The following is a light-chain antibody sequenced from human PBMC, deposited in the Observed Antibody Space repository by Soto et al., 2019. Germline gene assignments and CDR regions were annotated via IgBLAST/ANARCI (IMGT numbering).Light chain of an antibody. CDR2: DTS. J-gene: IGKJ1*01. CDR1: QSVSSN. CDR3: QQYGSSSWT. V-gene: IGKV3-15*01. Sequence: EIVMTQSPATLSLSPGERATLSCRASQSVSSNLVWYLQKPGQAPRLLIYDTSTRATNVPARFSGSGSETEFTLTISGLQSEDFGVYYCQQYGSSSWTFGQGTKVEIK.